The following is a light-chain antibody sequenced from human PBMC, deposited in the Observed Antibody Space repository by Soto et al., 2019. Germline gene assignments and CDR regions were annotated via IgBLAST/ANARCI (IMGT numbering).Light chain of an antibody. J-gene: IGKJ5*01. V-gene: IGKV3-20*01. Sequence: EIALPHSPGPKTFSPAALACLSRRASQSVSSTYFAWYQQKPGQSPRLLIYGASSRATGIPDRFSGSGSGTDFTLAISSLQSEDFAVYYCQHSTAWPVTLGQGTRLEIK. CDR1: QSVSSTY. CDR2: GAS. CDR3: QHSTAWPVT.